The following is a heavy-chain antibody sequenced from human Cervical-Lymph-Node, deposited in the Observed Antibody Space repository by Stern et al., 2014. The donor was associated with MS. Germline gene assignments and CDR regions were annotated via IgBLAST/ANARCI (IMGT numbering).Heavy chain of an antibody. CDR3: ARGQLWSYFDY. CDR2: IYTSGST. V-gene: IGHV4-61*02. CDR1: GGSISSGSYY. D-gene: IGHD5-18*01. J-gene: IGHJ4*02. Sequence: QLQLQESGPGLVKPSQTLSLTCTVSGGSISSGSYYWSWIRQPAGKGLEWIGRIYTSGSTNYNPSLKSRVTISVDTSKNQFSLKLSSVTAADTAVYYCARGQLWSYFDYWGQGTLVTVSS.